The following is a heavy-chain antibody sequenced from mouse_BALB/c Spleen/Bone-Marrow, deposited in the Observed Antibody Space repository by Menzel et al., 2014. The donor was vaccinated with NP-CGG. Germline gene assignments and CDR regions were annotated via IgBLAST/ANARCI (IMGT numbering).Heavy chain of an antibody. Sequence: VQLKESGAELVKSGASVKLSCTASGFNIKDTYMHWVKQRPEQGLEWIGRIDPANGNTKYDPKYQGKATITADTSSNTAYLQLSSLTSEDTAVYYCASYVYGYYFAYWGQGTTLTVSS. CDR2: IDPANGNT. V-gene: IGHV14-3*02. D-gene: IGHD2-2*01. CDR3: ASYVYGYYFAY. J-gene: IGHJ2*01. CDR1: GFNIKDTY.